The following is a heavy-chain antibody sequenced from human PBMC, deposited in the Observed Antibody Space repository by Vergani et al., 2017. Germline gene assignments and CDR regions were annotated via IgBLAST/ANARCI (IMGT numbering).Heavy chain of an antibody. Sequence: QVQLVESGGGVVQRGGSLRLSCETSGFTLSNYDMQWIRQGPGKGLEFVAFIQFDGNNQYYADSVKGRFTLSRDFSKNTLYLQMNSLRTDDTATYYCAKHFRGWGIDYWGQGTQVIVSS. CDR2: IQFDGNNQ. CDR1: GFTLSNYD. CDR3: AKHFRGWGIDY. D-gene: IGHD3-16*01. V-gene: IGHV3-30*02. J-gene: IGHJ4*02.